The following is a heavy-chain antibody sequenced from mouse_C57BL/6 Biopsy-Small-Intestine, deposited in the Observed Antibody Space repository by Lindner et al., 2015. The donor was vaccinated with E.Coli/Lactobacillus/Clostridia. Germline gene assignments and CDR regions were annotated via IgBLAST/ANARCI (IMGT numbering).Heavy chain of an antibody. CDR3: ARDVMVTAISVAYFDY. Sequence: SVKVSCKASEYTFTSYYMHWVRQAPGQGLEWMGIINPSSGSTTYAQKFRGRVTMTRDTSTSTVYMDLSSLTSEDTAVYYCARDVMVTAISVAYFDYWGQGTLVTVSS. V-gene: IGHV1-64*01. J-gene: IGHJ2*01. CDR2: INPSSGST. CDR1: EYTFTSYY. D-gene: IGHD2-13*01.